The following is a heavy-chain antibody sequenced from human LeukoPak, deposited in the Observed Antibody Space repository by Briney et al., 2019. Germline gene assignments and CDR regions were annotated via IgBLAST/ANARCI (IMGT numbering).Heavy chain of an antibody. V-gene: IGHV1-2*02. Sequence: GASVKVSCKASGYTFTGYYMHWVRQAPGQGLEWMGWINPNSGGTNYAQKFQGRVTMTRDTSISTAYMELSRLRSDDTAVYYCARLIQGLWFGKPDYGMDVWGKGTTVTVSS. CDR1: GYTFTGYY. J-gene: IGHJ6*04. CDR3: ARLIQGLWFGKPDYGMDV. CDR2: INPNSGGT. D-gene: IGHD3-10*01.